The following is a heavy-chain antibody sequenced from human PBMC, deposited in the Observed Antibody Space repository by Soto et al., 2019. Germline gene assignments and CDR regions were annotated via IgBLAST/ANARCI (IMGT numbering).Heavy chain of an antibody. Sequence: GASVKVSCKASGYTFSSYDINWVRQATGQGLEWLGWMHPNSGNTGYAQKFQGRVTMTRNTSISTAYMELSSLRSEDTAVYYCARGDNSGWQAYWGQGTLVTVSS. CDR1: GYTFSSYD. V-gene: IGHV1-8*01. D-gene: IGHD6-19*01. CDR3: ARGDNSGWQAY. J-gene: IGHJ4*02. CDR2: MHPNSGNT.